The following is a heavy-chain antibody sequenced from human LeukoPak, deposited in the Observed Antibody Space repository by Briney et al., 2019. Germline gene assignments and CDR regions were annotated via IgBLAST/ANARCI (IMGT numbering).Heavy chain of an antibody. CDR1: GFTFSSYG. J-gene: IGHJ3*02. D-gene: IGHD4-17*01. Sequence: GGSLRLSCAASGFTFSSYGMHWVRQAPGKGLEWVAFIRYDGSNKYYADTVKGRFTISRDNSKNTLYLQMNSLRAEDTAVYYCARNNDYGDSDAFDIWGQGTMVTVSS. CDR3: ARNNDYGDSDAFDI. V-gene: IGHV3-30*02. CDR2: IRYDGSNK.